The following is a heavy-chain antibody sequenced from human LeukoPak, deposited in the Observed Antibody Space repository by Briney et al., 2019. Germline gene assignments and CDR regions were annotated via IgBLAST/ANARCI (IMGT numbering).Heavy chain of an antibody. CDR1: GFTFSSYA. D-gene: IGHD4-23*01. V-gene: IGHV3-30*04. CDR2: ISYDGSNK. Sequence: GGSLRLSCAASGFTFSSYAMHWVRQAPGKGLEWVAVISYDGSNKYYADSVKGRFTISRDNSKNTLYLQMNSLRAEYTAVYYCARDYGGTWGQGTLVTVSS. J-gene: IGHJ5*02. CDR3: ARDYGGT.